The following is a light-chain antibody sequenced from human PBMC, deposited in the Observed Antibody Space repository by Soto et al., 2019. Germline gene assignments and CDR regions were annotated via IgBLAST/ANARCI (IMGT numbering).Light chain of an antibody. CDR2: DVY. Sequence: QSALTQPPSVSGSPGQSLTISCTGTSSDVGGYNYVSWYQQYPGKAPKLMIFDVYKRPSGVPDRFSGSKSGNMASLTISGLQAEDEADFYCCSYAGSHLYVFGTGTKLTVL. CDR1: SSDVGGYNY. V-gene: IGLV2-11*01. J-gene: IGLJ1*01. CDR3: CSYAGSHLYV.